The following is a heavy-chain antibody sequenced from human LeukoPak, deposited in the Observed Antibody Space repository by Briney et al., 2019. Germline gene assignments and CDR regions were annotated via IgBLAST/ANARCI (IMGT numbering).Heavy chain of an antibody. CDR1: GGSISSGGYY. V-gene: IGHV4-61*09. Sequence: PSQTLSLTCTASGGSISSGGYYWSWIRQPVGKGLEWIGHIYTSGSTNYNPSLKSRVTIPVDTSKNQFSLKLSSVTAADTAVYYCARDRVVVTARQNYYMDVWGKGTTVTVSS. D-gene: IGHD2-15*01. CDR2: IYTSGST. J-gene: IGHJ6*03. CDR3: ARDRVVVTARQNYYMDV.